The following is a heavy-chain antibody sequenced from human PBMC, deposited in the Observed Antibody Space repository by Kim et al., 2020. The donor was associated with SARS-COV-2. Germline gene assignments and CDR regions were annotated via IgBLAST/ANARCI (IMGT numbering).Heavy chain of an antibody. Sequence: GGSLRLSCAASGFTFSDYYMSWIRQAPGKGLEWVSYISSSSSYTNYADSVKGRFTISRDNAKNSLYLQMNSLRAEDTAVYYCARGYCSSTSCSAYYFDYWGQGTLVTVSS. CDR2: ISSSSSYT. CDR3: ARGYCSSTSCSAYYFDY. V-gene: IGHV3-11*03. D-gene: IGHD2-2*01. J-gene: IGHJ4*02. CDR1: GFTFSDYY.